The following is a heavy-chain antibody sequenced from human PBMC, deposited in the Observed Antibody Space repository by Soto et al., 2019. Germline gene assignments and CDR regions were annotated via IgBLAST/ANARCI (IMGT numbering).Heavy chain of an antibody. CDR3: ARGSAAAGTGSVVGWFDP. CDR1: GGSFSGYY. CDR2: INHSGST. D-gene: IGHD6-13*01. J-gene: IGHJ5*02. V-gene: IGHV4-34*01. Sequence: PSETLSLTCAVYGGSFSGYYWSWIRQPPWKGLEWIGEINHSGSTNYNPSLKSRVTISVDTSKNQFSLKLSSVTAADTAVYYCARGSAAAGTGSVVGWFDPWXQGTLVTVSS.